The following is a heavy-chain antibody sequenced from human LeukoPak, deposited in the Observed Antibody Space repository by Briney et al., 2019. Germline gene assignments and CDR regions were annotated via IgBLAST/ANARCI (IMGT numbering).Heavy chain of an antibody. J-gene: IGHJ4*02. CDR2: INHSGST. Sequence: SETLSLTCAVYGGSFSGYYWSWIRQPPGKGLEWIGEINHSGSTNYNPSLKSRVTISVDTSKNQFSLKLSSVTAADTAVYYCARGPTRSTTYYDFWSGYYSRTMSEPFDYWGQGTLVTVSS. V-gene: IGHV4-34*01. CDR1: GGSFSGYY. D-gene: IGHD3-3*01. CDR3: ARGPTRSTTYYDFWSGYYSRTMSEPFDY.